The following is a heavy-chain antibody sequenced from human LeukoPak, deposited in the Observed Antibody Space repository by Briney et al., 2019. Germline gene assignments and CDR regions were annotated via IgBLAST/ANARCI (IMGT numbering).Heavy chain of an antibody. CDR2: IYYSGST. D-gene: IGHD3-16*02. V-gene: IGHV4-59*01. CDR3: ARDTLSISHAFDI. CDR1: GGSISSYY. Sequence: SETLSLTCTVSGGSISSYYWSWIRQPPGKGLEWIGYIYYSGSTNYNPSLKSRVTISVDTSKNQFSLKLSSVTAADTAVYYCARDTLSISHAFDIWGQGTMVTVSS. J-gene: IGHJ3*02.